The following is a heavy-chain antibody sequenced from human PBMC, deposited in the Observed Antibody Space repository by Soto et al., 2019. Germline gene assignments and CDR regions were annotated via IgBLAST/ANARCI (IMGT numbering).Heavy chain of an antibody. CDR3: ARVLGNDAFDI. V-gene: IGHV4-4*02. D-gene: IGHD3-3*02. Sequence: SETLCLTWVFSGGSISSANWWTWVRQPPGKRLEWIGEIYHNGSPTYSPSLRGRATISVDKSNNQFSLRLSSVTAADTAVYYCARVLGNDAFDIWGQGTMVT. CDR2: IYHNGSP. J-gene: IGHJ3*02. CDR1: GGSISSANW.